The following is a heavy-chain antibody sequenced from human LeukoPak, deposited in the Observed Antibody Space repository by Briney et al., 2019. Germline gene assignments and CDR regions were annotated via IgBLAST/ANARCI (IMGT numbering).Heavy chain of an antibody. J-gene: IGHJ3*02. CDR1: GFTFSNAW. CDR3: TTDSYYYDSSGYYSDAFDI. CDR2: IKSKTDGGTT. V-gene: IGHV3-15*01. Sequence: GGSLRLSCAASGFTFSNAWMSWDRQAPGKGLEWVGRIKSKTDGGTTDYAAPVKGRFTISRDDSKNTLYLQMNSLKTEDTAVYYCTTDSYYYDSSGYYSDAFDIWGQGTMVTVSS. D-gene: IGHD3-22*01.